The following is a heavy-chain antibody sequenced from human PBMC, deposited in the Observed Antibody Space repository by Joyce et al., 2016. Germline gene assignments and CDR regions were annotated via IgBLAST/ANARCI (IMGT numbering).Heavy chain of an antibody. CDR3: ARGGISYYYAMDV. CDR2: ISATSYYI. V-gene: IGHV3-21*01. CDR1: GSTFSSSS. D-gene: IGHD3-16*01. Sequence: QLVESGGGVVKAGGSLRLSCEASGSTFSSSSMSWFRQAPGKGLEWGAAISATSYYIFHAETVRCRFTVSRENAKKTLYLQMNSLRAEDSAVFYCARGGISYYYAMDVWGQGTTVTVSS. J-gene: IGHJ6*02.